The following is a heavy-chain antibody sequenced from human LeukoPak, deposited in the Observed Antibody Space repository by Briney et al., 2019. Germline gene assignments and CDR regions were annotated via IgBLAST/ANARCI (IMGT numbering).Heavy chain of an antibody. D-gene: IGHD1-1*01. Sequence: GGSLRLSCVSSGFTFAKVWMNWVRQAPGKELEWVGRIKTNTDGEPTDYAAPEEGRFVISRDDSKKTLYLQMNSLRVDDTALYFCTTGIDDGGGYWGQGTMVTVSS. V-gene: IGHV3-15*07. CDR2: IKTNTDGEPT. CDR3: TTGIDDGGGY. CDR1: GFTFAKVW. J-gene: IGHJ4*02.